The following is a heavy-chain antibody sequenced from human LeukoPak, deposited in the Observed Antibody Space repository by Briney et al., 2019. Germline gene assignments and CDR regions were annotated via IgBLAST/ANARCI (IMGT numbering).Heavy chain of an antibody. V-gene: IGHV3-48*03. CDR1: GFTFSSFE. CDR2: ISSSGSTI. CDR3: ARAYAGTLFY. J-gene: IGHJ4*02. D-gene: IGHD4-23*01. Sequence: GGSLRLSCAASGFTFSSFEMNWVRQAPGKGLEWVSHISSSGSTIYYADSVKGRFTISRDNAKNSLYLRMNSLRAEDTAVYYCARAYAGTLFYWGQGTLVTVSS.